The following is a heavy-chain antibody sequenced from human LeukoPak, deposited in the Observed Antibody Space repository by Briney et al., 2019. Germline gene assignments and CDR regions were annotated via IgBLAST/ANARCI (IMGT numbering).Heavy chain of an antibody. CDR3: ARGRPGIVGAYYFDY. Sequence: SETLCLSCAVSGGSFSGYSWSWIRQPPGKGLEWIGEINHSGSTNYNPSLKSRVTRSVDTSKNQFSLKLSSVTAADTAVYYCARGRPGIVGAYYFDYWGQGTLVTVSS. CDR2: INHSGST. D-gene: IGHD1-26*01. J-gene: IGHJ4*02. V-gene: IGHV4-34*01. CDR1: GGSFSGYS.